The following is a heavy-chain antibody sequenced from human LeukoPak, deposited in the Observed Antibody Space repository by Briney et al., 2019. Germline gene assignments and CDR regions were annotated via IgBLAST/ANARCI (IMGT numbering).Heavy chain of an antibody. V-gene: IGHV4-39*01. CDR3: ARHQQRRGWLQYLDY. Sequence: SETLSLTCTVSGGSISSSSYYWGWIRQPPGKGLEWIGSIYYSGSTYYNPSLKSRVTISVDTSKNQFSLKLSSVTAADTAVYYCARHQQRRGWLQYLDYWGRGTLVTVSS. D-gene: IGHD5-24*01. J-gene: IGHJ4*02. CDR1: GGSISSSSYY. CDR2: IYYSGST.